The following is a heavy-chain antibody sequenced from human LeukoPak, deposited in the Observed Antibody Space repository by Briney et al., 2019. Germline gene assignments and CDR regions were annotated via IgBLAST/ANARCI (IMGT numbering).Heavy chain of an antibody. CDR2: VYSGGST. Sequence: GGSLRLSCAASGVTVSSKDMSWVRQAPGKGLEWVSTVYSGGSTYYADPVKGRFTTSRDNAKSSLYLQMDSLRAEDTAVYYCARSIAVAGDLDSWGQGTLVTVSS. J-gene: IGHJ4*02. V-gene: IGHV3-53*01. CDR3: ARSIAVAGDLDS. CDR1: GVTVSSKD. D-gene: IGHD6-19*01.